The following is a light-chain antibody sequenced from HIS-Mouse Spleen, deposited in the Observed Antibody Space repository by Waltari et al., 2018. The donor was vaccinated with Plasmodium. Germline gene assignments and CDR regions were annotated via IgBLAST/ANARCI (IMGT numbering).Light chain of an antibody. V-gene: IGLV2-14*03. J-gene: IGLJ3*02. CDR1: SSDVGGYNY. CDR3: SSYTSSSTWV. CDR2: DVR. Sequence: QSALTQPASVSGSPGQSITISCTGTSSDVGGYNYVSWYQQPPGKAPKLMIYDVRNRPSGVSNRFSGSKSGNTASLTISGLQAEDEADYYCSSYTSSSTWVFGGGTKLTVL.